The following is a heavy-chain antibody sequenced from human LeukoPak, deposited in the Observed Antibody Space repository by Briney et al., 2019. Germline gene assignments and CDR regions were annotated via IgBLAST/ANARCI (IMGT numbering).Heavy chain of an antibody. D-gene: IGHD3-3*01. Sequence: GGSLRLSCAASGFTVSSNYMSWVRQAPGKGLEWVSVIYSGGSTYYADSVKGRFTISRDNSKNTLYLQMNSLRAEDTAVYYCARYYTDAGGAWFDPWGQGTLVTVSS. V-gene: IGHV3-53*01. CDR1: GFTVSSNY. J-gene: IGHJ5*02. CDR2: IYSGGST. CDR3: ARYYTDAGGAWFDP.